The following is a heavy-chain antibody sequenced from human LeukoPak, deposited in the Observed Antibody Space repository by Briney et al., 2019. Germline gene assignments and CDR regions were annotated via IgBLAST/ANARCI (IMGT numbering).Heavy chain of an antibody. Sequence: SETLSLTCTVSGGSISSGGYYWSWIRQHPGKGLEWIGYIYYSGSTYYNPSLKSRVTISVDTSKNQFSLKLSSATAADTAVYYCARDRASGIVVATRYFDLWGRGTLVTVSS. CDR2: IYYSGST. D-gene: IGHD3-22*01. CDR3: ARDRASGIVVATRYFDL. CDR1: GGSISSGGYY. J-gene: IGHJ2*01. V-gene: IGHV4-31*03.